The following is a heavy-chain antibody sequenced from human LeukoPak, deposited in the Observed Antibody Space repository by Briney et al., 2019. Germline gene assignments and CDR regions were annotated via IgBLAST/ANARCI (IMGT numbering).Heavy chain of an antibody. Sequence: PGGSLRLSCAGSGFTFSSYWMTWVRQAPGKGLEWVANIKQDGSEKNYVDSVKGRFTISRDNSKNTLYLQMNSLRAEDTAVYYCARDPRDSSGYRFDYWGQGTLVTVSS. J-gene: IGHJ4*02. CDR1: GFTFSSYW. CDR2: IKQDGSEK. CDR3: ARDPRDSSGYRFDY. V-gene: IGHV3-7*01. D-gene: IGHD3-22*01.